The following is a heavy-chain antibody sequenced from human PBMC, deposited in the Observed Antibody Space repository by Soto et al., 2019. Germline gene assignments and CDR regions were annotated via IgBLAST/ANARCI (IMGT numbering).Heavy chain of an antibody. CDR1: GGSISSYY. V-gene: IGHV4-59*08. J-gene: IGHJ5*02. Sequence: PSETLSLTCTFSGGSISSYYWSWIRQPPGKGLEWIGYIYYSGSTNYNPSLKSRVTISVDTSKNQFSLKLSSVTAADTAVYYCARLPQLGWFDPWGQGTLVTVSS. D-gene: IGHD1-1*01. CDR3: ARLPQLGWFDP. CDR2: IYYSGST.